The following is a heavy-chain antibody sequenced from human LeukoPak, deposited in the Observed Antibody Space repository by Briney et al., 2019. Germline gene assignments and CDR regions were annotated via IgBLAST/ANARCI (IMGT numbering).Heavy chain of an antibody. D-gene: IGHD2-15*01. CDR1: GFTIYNFG. CDR3: VKGRGGNPRYYFDQ. CDR2: ISGGSGII. V-gene: IGHV3-23*01. Sequence: PEGSLGLSCEVSGFTIYNFGMSWVRQAPGKGLEWVSAISGGSGIIHYADSVKGRFTISRDKSTRSLQMDSLTAEDTAVYFCVKGRGGNPRYYFDQWGQGTLVAVSS. J-gene: IGHJ4*02.